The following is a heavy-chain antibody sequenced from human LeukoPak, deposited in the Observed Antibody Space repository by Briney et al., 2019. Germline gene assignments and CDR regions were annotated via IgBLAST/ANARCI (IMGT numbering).Heavy chain of an antibody. J-gene: IGHJ4*02. CDR3: ARGGASSSWLTF. V-gene: IGHV3-23*01. Sequence: GGSLRLSCAASGFTFSSYAMSWVRQAPGKGLEWVSAISGSGGSTYYADSVKGRFTISRDNAKNSLYLQMNSLRAEDTAVYYCARGGASSSWLTFWGQGTLVTVSS. CDR2: ISGSGGST. D-gene: IGHD6-13*01. CDR1: GFTFSSYA.